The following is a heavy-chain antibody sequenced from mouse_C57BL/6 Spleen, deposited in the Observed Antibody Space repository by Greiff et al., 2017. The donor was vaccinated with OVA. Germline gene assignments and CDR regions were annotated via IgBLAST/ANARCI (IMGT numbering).Heavy chain of an antibody. CDR2: LWCGGST. D-gene: IGHD2-4*01. Sequence: VQLQQSGPGLVQPSQSLSIICTVSGFSLTSYGVHRVRQSPGKGLVWLGVLWCGGSTDCNAAFRSRLSISKDNSKSQVFFKMNSLQADDTAIYYCARNEGLRGFAYWGQGTLVTVSA. CDR1: GFSLTSYG. CDR3: ARNEGLRGFAY. V-gene: IGHV2-2*01. J-gene: IGHJ3*01.